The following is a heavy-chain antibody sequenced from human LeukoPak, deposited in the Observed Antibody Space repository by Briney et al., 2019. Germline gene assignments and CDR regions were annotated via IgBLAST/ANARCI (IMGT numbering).Heavy chain of an antibody. V-gene: IGHV4-39*01. CDR3: ARAGIAVAGTSWYYFDY. J-gene: IGHJ4*02. D-gene: IGHD6-19*01. CDR1: GGSISSSSYY. CDR2: IYYSGST. Sequence: SETLSLTCTVSGGSISSSSYYWGWIRQPPGKGLEWIGSIYYSGSTYYNPPLKSRVTISGDTSKNQFSLKLSSVTAADTAVYYCARAGIAVAGTSWYYFDYWGQGTLVTVSS.